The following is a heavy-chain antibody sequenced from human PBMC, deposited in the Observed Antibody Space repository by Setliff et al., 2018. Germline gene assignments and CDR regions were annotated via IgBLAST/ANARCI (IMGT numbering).Heavy chain of an antibody. J-gene: IGHJ3*02. D-gene: IGHD4-4*01. V-gene: IGHV4-59*01. CDR1: GGSISSYY. CDR3: ARGGNDYKWGAFDI. CDR2: IYYGGST. Sequence: PSETLSLTCTVSGGSISSYYWSWIRQPPGKGLEWIGYIYYGGSTNYNPSLKSRVTISVDTSKNQFSLKLSSVTAADTAVYYCARGGNDYKWGAFDIWGQGTMVTVSS.